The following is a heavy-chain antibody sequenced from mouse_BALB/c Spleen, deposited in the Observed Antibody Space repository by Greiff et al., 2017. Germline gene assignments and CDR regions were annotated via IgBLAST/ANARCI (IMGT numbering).Heavy chain of an antibody. Sequence: EVKLMESGPGLVKPSQSLSLTCTVTGYSITSDYAWNWIRQFPGNKLEWMGYISYSGSTSYNPSLKSRISITRDTSKNQFFLQLNSVTTEDTATYYCARGTTAMDYWGQGTSVTVSS. J-gene: IGHJ4*01. CDR1: GYSITSDYA. CDR3: ARGTTAMDY. V-gene: IGHV3-2*02. D-gene: IGHD1-1*01. CDR2: ISYSGST.